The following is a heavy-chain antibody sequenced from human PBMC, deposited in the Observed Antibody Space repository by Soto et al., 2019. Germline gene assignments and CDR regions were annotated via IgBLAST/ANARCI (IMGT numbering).Heavy chain of an antibody. CDR2: ISSSGSTI. J-gene: IGHJ6*02. CDR3: ARGLDMPYYYYGVDV. Sequence: PGGSLRLSCAASGFTFSDYSMTWIRQAPGKGLEWVSYISSSGSTIYYADSVKGRFTISRDNAKNSLYLQMNSLRAEDTAVYYCARGLDMPYYYYGVDVWGLGTTVTVSS. D-gene: IGHD2-2*01. CDR1: GFTFSDYS. V-gene: IGHV3-11*01.